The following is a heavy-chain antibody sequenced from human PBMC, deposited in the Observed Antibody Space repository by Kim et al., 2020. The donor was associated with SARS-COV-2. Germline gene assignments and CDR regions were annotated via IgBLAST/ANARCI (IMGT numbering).Heavy chain of an antibody. J-gene: IGHJ6*02. CDR1: GYTFTGYY. D-gene: IGHD3-22*01. CDR3: ARDPYYYDSSGYYYGMDV. V-gene: IGHV1-2*06. CDR2: INPNSGGT. Sequence: ASVKVSCKASGYTFTGYYMHWVRQAPGQGLEWMGRINPNSGGTNYAQKFQGRVTMTRDTSISTAYMELSRLRSDDTAVYYCARDPYYYDSSGYYYGMDVWGQGTTVTVSS.